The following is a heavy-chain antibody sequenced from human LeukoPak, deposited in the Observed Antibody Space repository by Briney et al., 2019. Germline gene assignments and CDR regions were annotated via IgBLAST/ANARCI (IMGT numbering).Heavy chain of an antibody. CDR2: ISYDGSNK. J-gene: IGHJ4*02. V-gene: IGHV3-30*04. CDR3: AGEWSGGYQPTDY. D-gene: IGHD3-10*01. CDR1: GFTFSSYA. Sequence: GGSLRLSCAASGFTFSSYAMHWVRQAPGKGLEWVAVISYDGSNKCYADSVKGRFTISRDNSKNTLYLQMNSLRAEDTAVYYCAGEWSGGYQPTDYWGQGTLVTVSS.